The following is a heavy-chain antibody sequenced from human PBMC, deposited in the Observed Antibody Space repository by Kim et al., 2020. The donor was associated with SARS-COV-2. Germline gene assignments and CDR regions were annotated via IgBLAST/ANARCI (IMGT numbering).Heavy chain of an antibody. Sequence: SVKGRLTITRDNAKNSLYLQMNSLRAEDTAVYYCARGEYYYDSSGVAFDIWGQGTMVTVSS. V-gene: IGHV3-21*01. CDR3: ARGEYYYDSSGVAFDI. J-gene: IGHJ3*02. D-gene: IGHD3-22*01.